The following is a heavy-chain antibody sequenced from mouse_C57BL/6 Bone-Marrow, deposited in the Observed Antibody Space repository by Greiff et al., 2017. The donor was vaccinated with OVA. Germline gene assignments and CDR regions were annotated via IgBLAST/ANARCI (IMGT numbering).Heavy chain of an antibody. CDR3: ARVYPYAMDY. D-gene: IGHD2-1*01. CDR1: GFTFSSYA. J-gene: IGHJ4*01. CDR2: ISDGGSYT. V-gene: IGHV5-4*03. Sequence: EVNVVESGGGLVKPGGSLTLSCAASGFTFSSYAMSWVRQTPETRLEWVATISDGGSYTYYPDNVKGRFTISRDNAKNNLYLQMSHLKSEDTAMYYCARVYPYAMDYWGQGTSVTVSS.